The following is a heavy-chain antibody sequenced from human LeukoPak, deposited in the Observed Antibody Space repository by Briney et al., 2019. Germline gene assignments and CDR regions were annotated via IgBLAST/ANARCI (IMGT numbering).Heavy chain of an antibody. D-gene: IGHD5-12*01. J-gene: IGHJ4*02. CDR2: INSNGVST. V-gene: IGHV3-64*04. Sequence: GGSLRLSCSASGFTFSDYALHWVRQAPGKGLEYVSAINSNGVSTYYADSVKGRFTISRDNSKNTLYLQMNSLRAEDTAVYYCARGLPADCWGQGTLVTVSS. CDR1: GFTFSDYA. CDR3: ARGLPADC.